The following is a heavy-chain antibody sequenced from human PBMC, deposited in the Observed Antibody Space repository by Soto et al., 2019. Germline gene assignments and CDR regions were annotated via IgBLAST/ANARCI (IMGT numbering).Heavy chain of an antibody. CDR3: AKVGPHCSGWYSTYFDY. D-gene: IGHD6-19*01. CDR2: ISGSGGST. J-gene: IGHJ4*02. Sequence: PGGSLRLSCAASGFTFSSYAMSWVRQAPGKGLEWVSAISGSGGSTYYADSVKGRFTISRDNSKNTLYLQMNSLRAEDTAVYYCAKVGPHCSGWYSTYFDYWGQGTLVTVSS. CDR1: GFTFSSYA. V-gene: IGHV3-23*01.